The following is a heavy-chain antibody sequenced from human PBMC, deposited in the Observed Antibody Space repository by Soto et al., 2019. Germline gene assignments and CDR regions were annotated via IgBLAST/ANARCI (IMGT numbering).Heavy chain of an antibody. Sequence: GALVKGSCKVAGTSISGVPRDRGRQAPGKGLEWMGSLDYEEGERSFAHRFQGRLTVTEDTSTDTAYMELSSLMSEDTAVYYRAAGVTTLDYWGQGTLVTVSS. D-gene: IGHD4-17*01. CDR1: GTSISGVP. J-gene: IGHJ4*02. V-gene: IGHV1-24*01. CDR2: LDYEEGER. CDR3: AAGVTTLDY.